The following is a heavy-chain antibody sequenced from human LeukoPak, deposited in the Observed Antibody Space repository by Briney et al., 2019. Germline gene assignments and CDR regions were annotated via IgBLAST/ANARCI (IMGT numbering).Heavy chain of an antibody. CDR3: AFSRGWGYFDY. Sequence: PSETLSLTCTVSGYSISSGYYWGWIRQPPGQGLEWIGSIYHSGSTYYNPSLKSRVTISVDTSKNQFSLKLSSVTAADTAVYYCAFSRGWGYFDYWGQGTLVTVSS. CDR2: IYHSGST. D-gene: IGHD3-22*01. V-gene: IGHV4-38-2*02. J-gene: IGHJ4*02. CDR1: GYSISSGYY.